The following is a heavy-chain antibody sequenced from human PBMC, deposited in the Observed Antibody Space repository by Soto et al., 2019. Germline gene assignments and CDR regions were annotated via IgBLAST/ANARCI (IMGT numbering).Heavy chain of an antibody. Sequence: VQLVESGGGLVQPGGSLRLSCVASGFTFSSYEMNWVRQAPGKGLEWVAVISYDASNKYYADSVKGRFTISRDNSKKTMYLQMSSLRAEDTAVYYCARPFSSGWYGDFDFWGQGTLVAVSS. CDR1: GFTFSSYE. V-gene: IGHV3-30-3*01. CDR2: ISYDASNK. D-gene: IGHD6-19*01. J-gene: IGHJ4*02. CDR3: ARPFSSGWYGDFDF.